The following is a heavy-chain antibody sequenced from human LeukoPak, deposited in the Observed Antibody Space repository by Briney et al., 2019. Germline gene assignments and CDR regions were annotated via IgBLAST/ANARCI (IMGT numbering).Heavy chain of an antibody. J-gene: IGHJ4*02. Sequence: SETLSLTCTVSGGSFSSYYWTWSRLPPGKALEWIAYIDYSGNTNYSPSLKSRVTISVDTSRNQFSLKLSSVTAADTAVYYCARVGSWYYCDYWGQGTAVTVSS. CDR3: ARVGSWYYCDY. V-gene: IGHV4-59*01. CDR1: GGSFSSYY. D-gene: IGHD6-19*01. CDR2: IDYSGNT.